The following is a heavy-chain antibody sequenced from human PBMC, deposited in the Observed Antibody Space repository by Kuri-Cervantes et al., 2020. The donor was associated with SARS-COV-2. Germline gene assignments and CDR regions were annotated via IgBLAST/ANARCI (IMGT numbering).Heavy chain of an antibody. V-gene: IGHV4-59*01. J-gene: IGHJ4*02. Sequence: SETLSLTCTASGGSISSYYWSWIRQPPGKGLEWIGYIYYSGSTNYNPSLKSRVTISVDTSKNQFSLKLSSVTAADTAVYYCARGEVRGAADYWGQGTLVTVSS. CDR2: IYYSGST. CDR1: GGSISSYY. CDR3: ARGEVRGAADY. D-gene: IGHD3-10*01.